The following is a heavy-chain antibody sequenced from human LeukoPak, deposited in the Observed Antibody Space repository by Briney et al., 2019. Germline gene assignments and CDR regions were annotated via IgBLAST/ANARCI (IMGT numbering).Heavy chain of an antibody. V-gene: IGHV1-18*01. J-gene: IGHJ5*02. CDR1: GYTFTSYG. CDR2: ISAYNGNT. Sequence: ASVKVSCKXSGYTFTSYGISWVRQAPGQGLEWMGWISAYNGNTNYAQKLQGRVTMTTDTSTSTAYMELRSLRSDDTAVYYCARVTAAAGTTWFDPWGQGTLVTVSS. CDR3: ARVTAAAGTTWFDP. D-gene: IGHD6-13*01.